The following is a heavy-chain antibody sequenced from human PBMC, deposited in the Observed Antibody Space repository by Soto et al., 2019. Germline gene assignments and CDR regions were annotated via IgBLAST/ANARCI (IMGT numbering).Heavy chain of an antibody. CDR1: GFTFSSYS. CDR3: ARDLSYYDSSGYPLGY. Sequence: RLSCAACGFTFSSYSMHWVRQAPGKGLEWVAVIWYDGSNKYYADSVNGRFTISRDNSKNTLYLQMNSLRAEDTAVYYCARDLSYYDSSGYPLGYWGQGTLVSASS. D-gene: IGHD3-22*01. J-gene: IGHJ4*02. CDR2: IWYDGSNK. V-gene: IGHV3-33*01.